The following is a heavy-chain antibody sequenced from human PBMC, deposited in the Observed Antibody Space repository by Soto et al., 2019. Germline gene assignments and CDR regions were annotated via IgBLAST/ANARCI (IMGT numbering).Heavy chain of an antibody. Sequence: SQTLSLTCAISGDSVSSNSAAWNWIRQSPSRGLEWLGRTYYRSKWYNDYAISVKSRITFNSDTSKNQFSLQLNSVTPEDTAVYYCAREGPRASSGCDYWGQGTLVTVPQ. D-gene: IGHD6-19*01. CDR1: GDSVSSNSAA. CDR2: TYYRSKWYN. J-gene: IGHJ4*02. CDR3: AREGPRASSGCDY. V-gene: IGHV6-1*01.